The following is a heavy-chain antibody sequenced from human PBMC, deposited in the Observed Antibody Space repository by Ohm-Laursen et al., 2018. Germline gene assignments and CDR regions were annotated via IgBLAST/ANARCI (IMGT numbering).Heavy chain of an antibody. J-gene: IGHJ4*02. V-gene: IGHV1-18*01. CDR2: ISAYNGNT. D-gene: IGHD2-15*01. CDR1: GYTFTSYG. CDR3: ARVGYCSGGSCYSGPFDY. Sequence: SVKVSCKPSGYTFTSYGISWVRQAPGQGLEWMGWISAYNGNTNYAQKLQGRVTMTTDTSTSTAYMELRSLRSDDTAVYYCARVGYCSGGSCYSGPFDYWGQGTLVTVSS.